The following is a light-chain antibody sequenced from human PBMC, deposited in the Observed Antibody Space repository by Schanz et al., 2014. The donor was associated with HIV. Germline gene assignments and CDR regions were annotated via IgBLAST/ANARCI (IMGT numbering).Light chain of an antibody. CDR3: QQCSNSPLT. CDR1: QSLTNTY. V-gene: IGKV3-20*01. Sequence: EIVLTQSPGTLSLSPGERATLSCRASQSLTNTYLAWYQQKPGQAPRLLLYGASSRATGIPDRFSGSGSGTDFTLTISRLEPEDFAVYYCQQCSNSPLTFGGGTKVELK. CDR2: GAS. J-gene: IGKJ4*01.